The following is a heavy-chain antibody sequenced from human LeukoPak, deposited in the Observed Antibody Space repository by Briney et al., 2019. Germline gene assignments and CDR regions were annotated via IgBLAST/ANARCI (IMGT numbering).Heavy chain of an antibody. J-gene: IGHJ4*02. V-gene: IGHV3-53*01. CDR1: GFTVSSKY. Sequence: GGSLRLSCAASGFTVSSKYMSWVRQAPGKGLEWVSLIYADGSTYYADSVKGRFTISRDNSKNTLYLQMNSLRAEDTAVHYCAKGIVGATTVFDYWGQGTLVTVSS. CDR2: IYADGST. CDR3: AKGIVGATTVFDY. D-gene: IGHD1-26*01.